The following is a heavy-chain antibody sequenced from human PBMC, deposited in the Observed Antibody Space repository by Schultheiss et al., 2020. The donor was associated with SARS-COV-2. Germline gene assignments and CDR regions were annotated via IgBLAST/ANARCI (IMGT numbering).Heavy chain of an antibody. CDR3: ARTHAFDI. Sequence: GSLRLSCTVSGGSISSYYWSWIRQPAGKGLEWIGRIYTSGSTNYNPSLKSRVTMSVDTSKNQFSLKLSSVTAADTAVYYCARTHAFDIWGQGTMVTVSS. CDR2: IYTSGST. V-gene: IGHV4-4*07. CDR1: GGSISSYY. J-gene: IGHJ3*02.